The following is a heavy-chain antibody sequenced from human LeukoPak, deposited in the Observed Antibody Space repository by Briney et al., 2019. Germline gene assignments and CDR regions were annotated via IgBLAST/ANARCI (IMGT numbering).Heavy chain of an antibody. J-gene: IGHJ4*02. CDR1: GGSISSGDYY. CDR3: AREIAVAGSYYFDY. D-gene: IGHD6-19*01. V-gene: IGHV4-30-4*01. CDR2: IYCSGST. Sequence: SQTLSLTCTVSGGSISSGDYYWSWIRQPPGKGLEWIGYIYCSGSTYYNPSLKSRVTISVDTSKNQFSLKLSSVTTADTAVYYCAREIAVAGSYYFDYWGQGTLVTVSS.